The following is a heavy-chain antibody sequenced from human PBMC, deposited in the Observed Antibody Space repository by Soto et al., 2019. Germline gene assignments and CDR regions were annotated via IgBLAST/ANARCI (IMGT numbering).Heavy chain of an antibody. CDR1: GGSFSGYY. D-gene: IGHD6-19*01. J-gene: IGHJ6*02. Sequence: SETLSLTCAVYGGSFSGYYWSWIRQPPGKGLEWIGEINHSGSTNYNPSLKSRVTISVDTSKNQFSLKLSSVTAADTAVYYCATEIAVAPYYYYGMDVWGQGTTVTVSS. CDR2: INHSGST. CDR3: ATEIAVAPYYYYGMDV. V-gene: IGHV4-34*01.